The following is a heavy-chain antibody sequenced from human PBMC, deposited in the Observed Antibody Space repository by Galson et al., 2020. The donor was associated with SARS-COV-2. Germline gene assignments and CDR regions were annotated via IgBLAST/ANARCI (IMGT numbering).Heavy chain of an antibody. CDR1: GDSLRSGGDR. CDR3: ARDRRIFRRDRIYYYGVNV. D-gene: IGHD3-10*01. V-gene: IGHV4-31*03. Sequence: ASETLSLTCIVSGDSLRSGGDRWAWIRQNPGKGLEWIGDIHYAGRASYNPSLKSRVVISVDTSKSQFSLMMSSMTAADTAVYYCARDRRIFRRDRIYYYGVNVWGQGTTVTVSS. CDR2: IHYAGRA. J-gene: IGHJ6*02.